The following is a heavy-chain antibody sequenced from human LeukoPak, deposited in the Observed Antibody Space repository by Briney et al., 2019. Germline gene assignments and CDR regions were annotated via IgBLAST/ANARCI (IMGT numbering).Heavy chain of an antibody. CDR1: GFTFSSYE. Sequence: GGSMRLSCAASGFTFSSYEMNWVRQAPGKGLVWVSYISSSGSTIYYADSVKGRFTISRDNAKNSLYLQMNSLRAEDTAVYYCARGGVMVATVYWGQGTLVTVSS. D-gene: IGHD5-12*01. CDR2: ISSSGSTI. V-gene: IGHV3-48*03. CDR3: ARGGVMVATVY. J-gene: IGHJ4*02.